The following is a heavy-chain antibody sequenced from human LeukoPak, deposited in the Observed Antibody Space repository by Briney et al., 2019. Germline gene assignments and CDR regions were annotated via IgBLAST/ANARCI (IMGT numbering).Heavy chain of an antibody. CDR2: ISGSGDNT. CDR3: ARARGDSSPASRYFDY. V-gene: IGHV3-23*01. CDR1: GFTFSSYA. D-gene: IGHD5-18*01. J-gene: IGHJ4*02. Sequence: GGSLRLSCAASGFTFSSYAMSWVRQVPGKGLEWVSVISGSGDNTYYADSVKGRFTVSRDNSKNTLYLQMNSLRAEDTAMFYCARARGDSSPASRYFDYWGQGALVTVSS.